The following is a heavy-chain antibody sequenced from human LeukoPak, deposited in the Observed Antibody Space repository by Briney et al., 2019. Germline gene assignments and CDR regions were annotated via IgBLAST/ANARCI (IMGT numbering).Heavy chain of an antibody. CDR3: ARGDAGGTYSFDY. CDR2: IYTSGIT. J-gene: IGHJ4*02. V-gene: IGHV3-66*01. D-gene: IGHD1-26*01. CDR1: GFTVSSNF. Sequence: GGSLRLSCAVSGFTVSSNFMSWVRQAPGKGPEWVSVIYTSGITYYADSVRGRFTISRDNSKNILYLQMDSLTAEDTAAYYCARGDAGGTYSFDYWGQGTLVTVSS.